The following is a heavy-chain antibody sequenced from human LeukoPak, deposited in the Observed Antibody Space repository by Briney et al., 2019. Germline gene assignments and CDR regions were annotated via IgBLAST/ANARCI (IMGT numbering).Heavy chain of an antibody. Sequence: ASVKVSCKASGYTFTSYGISWVRQAPGQGLEWMGWISAYNGNTNYAQKLQGRVTMTTDTSTSTAYMELRSLRSDDTAEYYCTRVGPQYQLLQNWFDPWGQGTLVTVSS. D-gene: IGHD2-2*01. CDR2: ISAYNGNT. V-gene: IGHV1-18*01. CDR1: GYTFTSYG. J-gene: IGHJ5*02. CDR3: TRVGPQYQLLQNWFDP.